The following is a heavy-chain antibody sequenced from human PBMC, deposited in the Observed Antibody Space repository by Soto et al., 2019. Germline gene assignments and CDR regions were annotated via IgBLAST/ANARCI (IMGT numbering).Heavy chain of an antibody. CDR3: ARDRGGDFRWYFDL. D-gene: IGHD2-21*02. J-gene: IGHJ2*01. CDR2: ISYDGSNK. V-gene: IGHV3-30-3*01. Sequence: QVPLVESGGGVVQPGRSLRLSCAASGFTFSSYAMHWVRQAPGKGLEWVAVISYDGSNKYYADSVKGRFTISRDNSKNTLYLQMNSLRAEDTAVYYCARDRGGDFRWYFDLWGRGTLVTVSS. CDR1: GFTFSSYA.